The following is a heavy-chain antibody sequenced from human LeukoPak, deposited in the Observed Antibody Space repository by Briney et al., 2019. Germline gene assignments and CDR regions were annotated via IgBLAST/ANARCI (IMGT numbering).Heavy chain of an antibody. CDR3: ARGERDDYSKNFDY. J-gene: IGHJ4*02. D-gene: IGHD4-11*01. CDR1: GYTFTSYD. Sequence: GASVKVSCKASGYTFTSYDINWVRQATGQGLERMGWMNPNSGNTGYAQKFQGRVTITRNTSISTAYMELSSLRSEDTAVYYCARGERDDYSKNFDYWGQGTLVTVSS. CDR2: MNPNSGNT. V-gene: IGHV1-8*03.